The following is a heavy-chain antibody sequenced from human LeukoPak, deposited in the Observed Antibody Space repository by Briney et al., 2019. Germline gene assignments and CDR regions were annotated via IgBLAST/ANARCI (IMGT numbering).Heavy chain of an antibody. D-gene: IGHD3-3*02. J-gene: IGHJ4*02. Sequence: GGSLRLSCAASGFSFSDHYMNWIRQAPGKGLEWVSSISSSSSYIYYAGSVKGRFTISRDNAKNSLYLQMNSLRAEDTAVYYCAREGNLARSFDYWGQGTLVTVSS. CDR1: GFSFSDHY. CDR3: AREGNLARSFDY. V-gene: IGHV3-21*01. CDR2: ISSSSSYI.